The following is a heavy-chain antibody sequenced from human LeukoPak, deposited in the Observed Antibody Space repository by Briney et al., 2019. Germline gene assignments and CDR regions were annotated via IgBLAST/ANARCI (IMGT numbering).Heavy chain of an antibody. J-gene: IGHJ5*02. V-gene: IGHV3-20*04. CDR2: INWNGGST. Sequence: GGSLRLSCAASEFTFRSYAMSWVRQAPGKGLEWVSGINWNGGSTGYADSVKGRFTISRDNAKNSLYLQMNSLRAEDTALYYCARETYNWFDPWGQGTLVTVSS. CDR3: ARETYNWFDP. CDR1: EFTFRSYA.